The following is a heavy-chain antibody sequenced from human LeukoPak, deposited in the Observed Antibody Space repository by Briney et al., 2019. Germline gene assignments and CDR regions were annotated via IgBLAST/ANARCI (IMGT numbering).Heavy chain of an antibody. Sequence: PGGSLRLSCAASGFTFSSYAMHWVRQAPGKGLEWVAVISYDGSNKYYADSVKGRFTISRDNSKNTLYLQMNSLRAEDTAVYYCARAEGSSGWYYFDYWGQGTLATVSS. D-gene: IGHD6-19*01. CDR2: ISYDGSNK. CDR3: ARAEGSSGWYYFDY. CDR1: GFTFSSYA. V-gene: IGHV3-30-3*01. J-gene: IGHJ4*02.